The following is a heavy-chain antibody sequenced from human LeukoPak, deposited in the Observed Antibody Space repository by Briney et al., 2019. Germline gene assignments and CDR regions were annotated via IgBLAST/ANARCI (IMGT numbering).Heavy chain of an antibody. CDR3: ARRIYFDY. CDR1: GGSFSGYY. CDR2: INHSGST. V-gene: IGHV4-34*01. Sequence: SETLSLTCAVYGGSFSGYYWSWIRQPPEKGLEWIGEINHSGSTNYNPSLKSRVTISVDTSKNQFSLKLTSVTAADTAMYYCARRIYFDYWGQGTLVTVSS. J-gene: IGHJ4*02. D-gene: IGHD2-15*01.